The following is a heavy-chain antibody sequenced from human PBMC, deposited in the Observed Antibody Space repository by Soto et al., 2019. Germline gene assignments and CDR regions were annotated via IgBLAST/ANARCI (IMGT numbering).Heavy chain of an antibody. CDR1: GFTFSSYA. V-gene: IGHV3-30-3*01. J-gene: IGHJ6*02. Sequence: GGSLRLSCAASGFTFSSYAMHWVRQAPGKGLEWVAVISYDGSNKYYADSVKGRFTISRDNSKNTLYLQMNSLRAEDTAVYYCARDISGADSSGYYYYYYGMDVWGQGTTVTVSS. D-gene: IGHD3-22*01. CDR2: ISYDGSNK. CDR3: ARDISGADSSGYYYYYYGMDV.